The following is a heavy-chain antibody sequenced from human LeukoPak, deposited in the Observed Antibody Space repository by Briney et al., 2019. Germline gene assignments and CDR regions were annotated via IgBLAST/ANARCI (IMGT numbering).Heavy chain of an antibody. Sequence: GGSLRLSCTASGFTFVTYAMSWVRQAPGKGLEWVASIFAGSGTTHYADSVKGRFAISRDNSQNTLYIQMESLRVEDTAVYYCVKAQRGFDDFWSGYDYWGQGSLVTVSS. V-gene: IGHV3-23*01. CDR3: VKAQRGFDDFWSGYDY. CDR2: IFAGSGTT. CDR1: GFTFVTYA. D-gene: IGHD3-3*01. J-gene: IGHJ4*02.